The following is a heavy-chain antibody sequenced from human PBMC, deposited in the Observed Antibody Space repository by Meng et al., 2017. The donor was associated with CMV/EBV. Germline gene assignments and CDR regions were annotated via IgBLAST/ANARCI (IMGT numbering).Heavy chain of an antibody. D-gene: IGHD3-22*01. CDR2: IYYSGSS. CDR1: GGSISSGDYY. J-gene: IGHJ3*02. CDR3: ASVDPPNTYYYDSSGYDAFDI. V-gene: IGHV4-30-4*08. Sequence: SETLSLTCTVSGGSISSGDYYWSWIRQPPGKGLEWIGYIYYSGSSYYNPSLKSRVTISVDTSKNQFSLKLSSVTAADTAVYYCASVDPPNTYYYDSSGYDAFDIWGQGTTVTVSS.